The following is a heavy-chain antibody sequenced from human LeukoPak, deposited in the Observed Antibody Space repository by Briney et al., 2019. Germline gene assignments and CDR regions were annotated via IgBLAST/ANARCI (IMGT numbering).Heavy chain of an antibody. CDR3: ARGERGDY. D-gene: IGHD1-26*01. CDR1: GFTFSSNA. CDR2: ISSIGTTI. V-gene: IGHV3-48*03. J-gene: IGHJ4*02. Sequence: PGGSLRLSCSASGFTFSSNAMHWVRQAPGKGLEWVSYISSIGTTIYYADSVKGRFTISRDNAKNSLYLQMNSLRAEDTAVYYCARGERGDYWGQGTLVTVSS.